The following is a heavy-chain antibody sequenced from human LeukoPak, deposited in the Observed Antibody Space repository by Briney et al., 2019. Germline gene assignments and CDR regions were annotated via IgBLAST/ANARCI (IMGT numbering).Heavy chain of an antibody. D-gene: IGHD6-6*01. CDR1: GGSFSGYY. Sequence: SETLSLTCAVYGGSFSGYYWSWIRQPPGKGLEWIGEINHSGSTNYNPSLKSRVTISVDTSKNQFSLKLSSVTAADTAVYYCAVVGYSSSPEPGFLDYWGQGTLVTVSS. V-gene: IGHV4-34*01. CDR3: AVVGYSSSPEPGFLDY. CDR2: INHSGST. J-gene: IGHJ4*02.